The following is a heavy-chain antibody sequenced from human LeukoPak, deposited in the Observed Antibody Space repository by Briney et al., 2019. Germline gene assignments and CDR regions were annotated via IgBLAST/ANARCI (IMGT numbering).Heavy chain of an antibody. V-gene: IGHV3-7*03. Sequence: GGSLRLSCAASGFTFSSYWMSWVRQAPGKGLEWVANIKQDGSEKYYVDSVKGRFTISRDNAKNSLYLQMNSLRAEDTALYYCARLRSSGWYDAFDIWGQGTMVTVSS. CDR2: IKQDGSEK. CDR3: ARLRSSGWYDAFDI. CDR1: GFTFSSYW. J-gene: IGHJ3*02. D-gene: IGHD6-19*01.